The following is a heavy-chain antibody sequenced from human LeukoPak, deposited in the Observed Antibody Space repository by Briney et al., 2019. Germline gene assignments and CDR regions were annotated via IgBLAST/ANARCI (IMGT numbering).Heavy chain of an antibody. CDR3: ARKTNYYGSGSYYSY. D-gene: IGHD3-10*01. CDR1: GYTFTGYY. CDR2: INPNSGGT. Sequence: ASVKVSCKASGYTFTGYYVHWVRQAPGQGLEWMGWINPNSGGTNYAQKFQGRVTMTRDTSISTAYMELSRLRSDDTAVYYCARKTNYYGSGSYYSYWGQGTLVTVSS. J-gene: IGHJ4*02. V-gene: IGHV1-2*02.